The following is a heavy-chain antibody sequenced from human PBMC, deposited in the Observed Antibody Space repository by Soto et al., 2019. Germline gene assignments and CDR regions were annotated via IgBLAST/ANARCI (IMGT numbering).Heavy chain of an antibody. J-gene: IGHJ5*02. D-gene: IGHD3-10*01. CDR2: ISYDGSNK. CDR3: ARGYGSGILNWFDP. Sequence: GGSLRLSCAASGFTFSSYAMHWVRQAPGKGLEWVAVISYDGSNKYYADSVKGRFTISRDNSKNTLYLQMNSLRAEDTAVYYCARGYGSGILNWFDPWGQGTLVTVSS. CDR1: GFTFSSYA. V-gene: IGHV3-30-3*01.